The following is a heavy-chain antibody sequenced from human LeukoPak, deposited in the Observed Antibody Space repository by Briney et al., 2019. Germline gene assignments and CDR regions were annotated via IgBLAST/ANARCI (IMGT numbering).Heavy chain of an antibody. Sequence: RGGSLKISCKGSGYSFTSYWIGWVRQMPGKGLGWMGIIYPGDSDTRYSPSFQGQVTISADKSISTAYLQWSSLKASDTAMYYCARHITLSGSYYQPFDYWGQGTLVTVSS. CDR3: ARHITLSGSYYQPFDY. CDR2: IYPGDSDT. V-gene: IGHV5-51*01. D-gene: IGHD1-26*01. J-gene: IGHJ4*02. CDR1: GYSFTSYW.